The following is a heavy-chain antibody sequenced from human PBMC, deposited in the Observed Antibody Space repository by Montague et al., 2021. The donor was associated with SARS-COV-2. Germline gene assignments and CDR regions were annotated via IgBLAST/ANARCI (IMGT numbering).Heavy chain of an antibody. CDR1: GGSISSSSYY. V-gene: IGHV4-39*01. CDR2: IHYSGST. CDR3: AAQSSGGYCSSSSCYVWFDP. D-gene: IGHD2-2*01. J-gene: IGHJ5*02. Sequence: SETLSLTCTVSGGSISSSSYYWGWIRQPPGKGLEWIGSIHYSGSTYYNPSPKSRVTISVDTSKKHFSLKLSSVTAADTAVYFCAAQSSGGYCSSSSCYVWFDPWGQGTLVTVSS.